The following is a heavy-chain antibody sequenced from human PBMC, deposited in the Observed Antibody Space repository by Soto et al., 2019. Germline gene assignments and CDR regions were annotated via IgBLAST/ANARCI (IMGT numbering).Heavy chain of an antibody. CDR3: AINYYDSSGYYPPGY. CDR1: GFNFSSYC. D-gene: IGHD3-22*01. CDR2: IWYDGSNK. V-gene: IGHV3-33*01. Sequence: GGSMRLSCAASGFNFSSYCMHWVRQAPGKGLEWVAVIWYDGSNKYYADSVKGRFTISRDNSKNTLYLQMNSLRAEDTAVYYCAINYYDSSGYYPPGYWGQGTLVTVSS. J-gene: IGHJ4*02.